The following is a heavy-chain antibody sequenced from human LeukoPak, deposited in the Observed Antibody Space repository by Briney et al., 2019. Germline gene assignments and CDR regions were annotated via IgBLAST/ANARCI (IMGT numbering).Heavy chain of an antibody. J-gene: IGHJ4*02. CDR3: ARGAYYYDSRGYFDY. CDR2: INPSGGST. D-gene: IGHD3-22*01. V-gene: IGHV1-46*01. Sequence: ATVKVSCKASGYTFTSYYMHWVRQAPGQGLEWMGIINPSGGSTSYAQKFQGRVTMTRDMSTSTVYMELSSLRSEDTAVYYCARGAYYYDSRGYFDYWGQGTLVTVSS. CDR1: GYTFTSYY.